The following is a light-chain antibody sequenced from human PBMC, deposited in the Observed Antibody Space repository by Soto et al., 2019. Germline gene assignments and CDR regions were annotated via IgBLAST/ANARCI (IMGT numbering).Light chain of an antibody. CDR2: EVS. Sequence: QSVLTQPPSASGSPGQSVTISCTGTSSDVGGYNYVSWYQQHPGKAPKLMIYEVSKRPSGVPDRFSGSKSGNTASLTVSGRQAEDEADYYCSSYAGSRGVFGGGTKLTVL. CDR3: SSYAGSRGV. CDR1: SSDVGGYNY. J-gene: IGLJ2*01. V-gene: IGLV2-8*01.